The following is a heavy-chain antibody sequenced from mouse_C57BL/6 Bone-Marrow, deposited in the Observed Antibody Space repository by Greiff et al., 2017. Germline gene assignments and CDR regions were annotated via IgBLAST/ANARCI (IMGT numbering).Heavy chain of an antibody. Sequence: EVQRVESGPELVKPGASVKIPCKASGYTFTDYNMDWVKQSHGKSLEWIGDINPNNGGTIYNQKFKGKATLTVDKSSSTAYMELRSLTSEDTAVYYCATVPNWYWYFDVWGTGTTVTVSS. CDR1: GYTFTDYN. J-gene: IGHJ1*03. V-gene: IGHV1-18*01. CDR3: ATVPNWYWYFDV. CDR2: INPNNGGT. D-gene: IGHD4-1*01.